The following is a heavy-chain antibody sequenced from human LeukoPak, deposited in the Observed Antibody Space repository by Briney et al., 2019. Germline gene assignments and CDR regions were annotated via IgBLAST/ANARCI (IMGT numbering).Heavy chain of an antibody. V-gene: IGHV3-7*01. CDR1: GFTFSSYA. Sequence: GGSLRLSCAASGFTFSSYAMSWVRQAPGKGLEWVANIKQDASEKYYVDSVKGRFTISRDNAKNSLYLQMNSLRAEDTAVYYCARGDHYYYDSSGYYYFDYWGQGTLVTVSS. J-gene: IGHJ4*02. CDR2: IKQDASEK. D-gene: IGHD3-22*01. CDR3: ARGDHYYYDSSGYYYFDY.